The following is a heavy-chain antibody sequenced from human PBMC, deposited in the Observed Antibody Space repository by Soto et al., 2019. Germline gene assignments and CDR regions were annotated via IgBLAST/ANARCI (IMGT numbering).Heavy chain of an antibody. Sequence: GGSLRLSCAASGFTFSDHYMDWVRQAPGKGLEWVGRTRNRAHSHSTEYAASVNGRFTISRDDSKNSLYLQMNSLKTEDTAMYYCARVKNNGYYTLDYWGQGALVTAPQ. CDR1: GFTFSDHY. CDR2: TRNRAHSHST. D-gene: IGHD3-22*01. CDR3: ARVKNNGYYTLDY. V-gene: IGHV3-72*01. J-gene: IGHJ4*02.